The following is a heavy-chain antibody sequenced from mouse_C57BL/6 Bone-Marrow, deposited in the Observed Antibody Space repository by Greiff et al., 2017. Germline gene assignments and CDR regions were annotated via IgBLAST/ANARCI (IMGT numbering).Heavy chain of an antibody. CDR2: FYPRSGNT. CDR3: ATTVVATEYAMDY. Sequence: QVQLQQSGAELARPGASVKLSCKASGYTFTSYGISWVKQRPGQGLAWIGEFYPRSGNTYYNEKFKGKATLTADKSSSTAYMELRSLTSEDSAVYFCATTVVATEYAMDYWGQGTSVTVSS. V-gene: IGHV1-81*01. J-gene: IGHJ4*01. CDR1: GYTFTSYG. D-gene: IGHD1-1*01.